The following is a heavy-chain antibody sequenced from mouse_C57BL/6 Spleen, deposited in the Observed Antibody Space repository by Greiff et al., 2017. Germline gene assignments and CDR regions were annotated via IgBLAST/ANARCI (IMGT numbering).Heavy chain of an antibody. D-gene: IGHD4-1*01. J-gene: IGHJ2*01. CDR1: GYTFTDYN. CDR3: ARDPGSRRGYYFDY. CDR2: INPNNGGT. Sequence: VQLQQSGPELVKPGASVKIPCKASGYTFTDYNMDWVKQSHGKSLEWIGDINPNNGGTIYNQKFKGKATLTVDKSSSTAYMELRSLTSEDTAVYYCARDPGSRRGYYFDYWGQGTTLTVSS. V-gene: IGHV1-18*01.